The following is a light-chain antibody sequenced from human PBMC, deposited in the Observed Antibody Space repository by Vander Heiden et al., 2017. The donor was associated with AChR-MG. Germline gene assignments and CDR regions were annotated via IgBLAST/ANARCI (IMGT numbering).Light chain of an antibody. V-gene: IGKV1-39*01. Sequence: DIQMTQPPAALSASVGDRVTITCRASQTILNYLNWYQQRPGKAPRLLIYRASTLHDGVPSTFSGSGSGADFTLTISNLQPEDFATYYCQQSFTTLPTFGQGTKVEI. CDR3: QQSFTTLPT. J-gene: IGKJ1*01. CDR1: QTILNY. CDR2: RAS.